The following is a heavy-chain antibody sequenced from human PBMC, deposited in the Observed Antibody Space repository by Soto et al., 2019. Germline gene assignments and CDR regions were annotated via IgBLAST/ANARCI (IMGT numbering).Heavy chain of an antibody. Sequence: GSLRLSCAASGFAFNTYSMHWVRQAPGRGLEWVAVISYDGSNKFYADSVKGRFTISRDNSKNTLYLEMNSLRGEDTAVYYCAKVSPMGYFFDFWGQGTLVTVSS. CDR1: GFAFNTYS. V-gene: IGHV3-30-3*01. J-gene: IGHJ4*02. CDR3: AKVSPMGYFFDF. CDR2: ISYDGSNK.